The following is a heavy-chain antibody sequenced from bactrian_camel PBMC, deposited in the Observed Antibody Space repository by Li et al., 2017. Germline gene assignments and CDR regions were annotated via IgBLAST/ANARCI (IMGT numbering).Heavy chain of an antibody. CDR1: GFTFSTYY. CDR2: ISSDGSNK. J-gene: IGHJ3*01. D-gene: IGHD1*01. Sequence: HVQLVESGGGLVQSGGSLSLSCAASGFTFSTYYMTWVRQAPGKGLEWVSTISSDGSNKYYADSVKGRFTISRDNAKNTVYLQMNYLRTEDTAMYYCSNGLDRDRWRTPGPGTQVTVSS. V-gene: IGHV3-2*01.